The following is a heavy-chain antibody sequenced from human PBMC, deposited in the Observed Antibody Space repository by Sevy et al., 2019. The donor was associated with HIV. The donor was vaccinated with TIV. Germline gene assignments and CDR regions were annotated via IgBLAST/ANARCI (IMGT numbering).Heavy chain of an antibody. CDR2: LVKDGRL. Sequence: GGSLRLSCRASGFTFGDYSMSWVRQAPGKGLEWVSFLVKDGRLDYAASVKGRFSISRDGSKTIVDPQMNDLKTEDTAVYYCTRWKGAQSVFDFWGQGALVTVSS. D-gene: IGHD1-1*01. J-gene: IGHJ4*02. CDR1: GFTFGDYS. CDR3: TRWKGAQSVFDF. V-gene: IGHV3-49*04.